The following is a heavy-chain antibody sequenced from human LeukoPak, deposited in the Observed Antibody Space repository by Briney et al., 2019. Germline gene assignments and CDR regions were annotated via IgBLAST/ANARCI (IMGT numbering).Heavy chain of an antibody. V-gene: IGHV3-9*01. J-gene: IGHJ4*02. CDR1: GFTFDDYA. CDR2: ISWNSGSI. D-gene: IGHD1-26*01. CDR3: TRVIVVGTIYSYFDY. Sequence: GGSLRLSCAASGFTFDDYAMHWVRQAPGKGLEWVSGISWNSGSIGYADSVKGRFTISRDNAKNSLYLQMNSLKAEDTAVYYCTRVIVVGTIYSYFDYWGQGTLVTVSS.